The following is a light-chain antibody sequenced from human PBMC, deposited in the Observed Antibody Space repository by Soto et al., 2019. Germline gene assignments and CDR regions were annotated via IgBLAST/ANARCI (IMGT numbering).Light chain of an antibody. V-gene: IGLV2-14*01. CDR2: EVS. J-gene: IGLJ3*02. CDR3: QSRDGLNGWV. CDR1: SSDIGGYNY. Sequence: QPVLTQPASVSGSPGQSITISCTGTSSDIGGYNYVSWYQQHPGKAPELMIYEVSNRPSGVSNRFSGSKSGNTASLAITGLQADDEAEYYCQSRDGLNGWVFGGGTKLTVL.